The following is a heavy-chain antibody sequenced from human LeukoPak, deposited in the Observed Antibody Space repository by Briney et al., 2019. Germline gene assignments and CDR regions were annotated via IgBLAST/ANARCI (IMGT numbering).Heavy chain of an antibody. CDR2: ISGSGGST. D-gene: IGHD4-23*01. CDR1: GGSISSSSYY. Sequence: ETLSLTCTVSGGSISSSSYYWGWVRQAPGKGLEWVSAISGSGGSTYYADSVKGRFTISRDNSKNTLYLQMNSLRAEDTAVYYCARDAGYGGNSGGYWGQGTLVTVSS. J-gene: IGHJ4*02. CDR3: ARDAGYGGNSGGY. V-gene: IGHV3-23*01.